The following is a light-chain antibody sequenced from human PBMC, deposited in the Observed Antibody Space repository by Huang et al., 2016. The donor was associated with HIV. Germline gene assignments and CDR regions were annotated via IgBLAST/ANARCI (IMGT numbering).Light chain of an antibody. Sequence: EIVLTQSPATLSLSPGERATLSCRASQSVSSYLAWYQHKPGQAPRLLIFAASNRATGIPARFSRSGAGTDFNLTISSLEPEDFAIYYCQQRSNWPALTFGGGTKVEIK. V-gene: IGKV3-11*01. CDR1: QSVSSY. CDR3: QQRSNWPALT. J-gene: IGKJ4*01. CDR2: AAS.